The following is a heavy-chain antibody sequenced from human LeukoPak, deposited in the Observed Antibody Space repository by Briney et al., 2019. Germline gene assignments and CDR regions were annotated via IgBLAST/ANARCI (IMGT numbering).Heavy chain of an antibody. V-gene: IGHV3-21*04. CDR3: AKLPVPSSYYYDSSGWHFDY. CDR2: ISSRSSYI. J-gene: IGHJ4*02. CDR1: GFTFSSYT. Sequence: GGSLRLSCAASGFTFSSYTMNWVRQAPGKGLEWVSSISSRSSYIYYADSVKGRFTISRDNAKNSLYLQMNSLRAEDTAVYYCAKLPVPSSYYYDSSGWHFDYWGQGTLVTVSS. D-gene: IGHD3-22*01.